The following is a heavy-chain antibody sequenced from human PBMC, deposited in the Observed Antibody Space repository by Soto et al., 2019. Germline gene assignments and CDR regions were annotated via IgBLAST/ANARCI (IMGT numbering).Heavy chain of an antibody. CDR2: INHSGST. V-gene: IGHV4-34*01. J-gene: IGHJ5*02. CDR3: ARGRGLLLWFGELHNWFDP. CDR1: GGSFSGYY. Sequence: PSDTLSLTCAVYGGSFSGYYWSWIRQPPGKGLEWIGEINHSGSTNYNPSLKSRVTISVDTSKNQFSLKLSSVTAADTAVYYCARGRGLLLWFGELHNWFDPWGQGTLVTVSS. D-gene: IGHD3-10*01.